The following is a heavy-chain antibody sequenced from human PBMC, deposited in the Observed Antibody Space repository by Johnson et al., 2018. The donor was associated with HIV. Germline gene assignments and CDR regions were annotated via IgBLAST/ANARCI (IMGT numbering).Heavy chain of an antibody. CDR2: IYSGGTT. V-gene: IGHV3-30*14. D-gene: IGHD5-24*01. CDR3: AREMAWEDAFDV. CDR1: GFTFNSNA. Sequence: QVQLVESGGGVVQPGRSLRLSCAASGFTFNSNAMHWVRQAPGKGLEWVSVIYSGGTTYYADSVKGRFTISRDNSKNTLDLQMNSLRAEDTAVYYCAREMAWEDAFDVWGQGTMVTVSS. J-gene: IGHJ3*01.